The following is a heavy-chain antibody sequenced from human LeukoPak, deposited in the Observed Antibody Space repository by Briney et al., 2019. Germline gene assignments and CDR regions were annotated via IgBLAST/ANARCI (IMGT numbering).Heavy chain of an antibody. CDR2: ISRNSRTT. CDR1: GFTFSSYG. D-gene: IGHD3-3*01. V-gene: IGHV3-48*04. CDR3: ARDDGNDFWSGYYDRPNAYYFDY. Sequence: PGGSLRLSCAVSGFTFSSYGMHWVRQAPGKGLEWVSFISRNSRTTYYADSVKGRFTISRDNAKNSLYLQMNSLRAEDTAVYYCARDDGNDFWSGYYDRPNAYYFDYWGQGTLVTVSS. J-gene: IGHJ4*02.